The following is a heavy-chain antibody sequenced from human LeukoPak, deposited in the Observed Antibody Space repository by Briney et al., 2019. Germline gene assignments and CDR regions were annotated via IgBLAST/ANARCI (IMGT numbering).Heavy chain of an antibody. CDR2: ISSSSYI. CDR1: GFTFSSYS. CDR3: ARDGDIVVVTANHDAFDI. V-gene: IGHV3-21*01. J-gene: IGHJ3*02. D-gene: IGHD2-21*02. Sequence: GGSLRLSCAASGFTFSSYSMNWVRQAPGKGLEWVSSISSSSYIYYADSVKGRFTISRDNAKNSLYLQMNSLRAEDTAVYYCARDGDIVVVTANHDAFDIWGQGTMVTVSS.